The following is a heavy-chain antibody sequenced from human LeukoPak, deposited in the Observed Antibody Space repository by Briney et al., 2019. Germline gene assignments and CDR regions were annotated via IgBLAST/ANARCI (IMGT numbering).Heavy chain of an antibody. V-gene: IGHV3-49*04. D-gene: IGHD1-26*01. CDR2: IRSKTSGGTT. J-gene: IGHJ4*02. CDR3: TRGDGSGSY. CDR1: GFTFGDYA. Sequence: PGGSLRLSCTASGFTFGDYAMSWVRQAPGKGLDWIGFIRSKTSGGTTEYAASVKGRFTILRDDSKSIAYLQINSLKTEATAVYYCTRGDGSGSYWGQGTLVTVSS.